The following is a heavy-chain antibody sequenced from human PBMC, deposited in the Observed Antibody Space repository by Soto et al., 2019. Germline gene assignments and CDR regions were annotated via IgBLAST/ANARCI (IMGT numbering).Heavy chain of an antibody. CDR3: AKSQSLTGTMTLASFDS. V-gene: IGHV3-23*01. J-gene: IGHJ4*02. CDR2: ISGSGGST. D-gene: IGHD1-7*01. CDR1: GFTFSSYA. Sequence: GGSMRLSCAASGFTFSSYAMSWVRQAPGKGLEWVSAISGSGGSTYYADSVKGRFTISRDNSKNTLYLQMNSLRAEDTAVYYCAKSQSLTGTMTLASFDSWGQGTLVP.